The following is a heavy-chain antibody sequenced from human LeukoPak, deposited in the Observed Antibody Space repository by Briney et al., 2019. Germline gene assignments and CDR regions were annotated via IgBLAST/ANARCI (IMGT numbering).Heavy chain of an antibody. Sequence: SETLSLTCTVSGGSISSYYWSWIRQPPGKGLEWIGYIYYSGSTNYNPSLKSRVTISVETSKNQFSLKLSSVTAADTAVYYCARDRPSNNYGMDVWGQGTTVTVSS. CDR1: GGSISSYY. J-gene: IGHJ6*02. CDR3: ARDRPSNNYGMDV. CDR2: IYYSGST. V-gene: IGHV4-59*01.